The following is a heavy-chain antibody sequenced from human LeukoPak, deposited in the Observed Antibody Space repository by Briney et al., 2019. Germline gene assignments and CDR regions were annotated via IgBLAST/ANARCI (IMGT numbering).Heavy chain of an antibody. Sequence: SETLSLTCTVSGGSISSSSYYWGWIRQPPGKGLEWIGSIYYSGNTEYKPSLKSRVAMSVDTSKNQFSLRLSSVTAADTAVYYCAISTGSTMFIDYWGQGTLVTVSS. CDR2: IYYSGNT. V-gene: IGHV4-39*07. CDR3: AISTGSTMFIDY. D-gene: IGHD3-10*02. CDR1: GGSISSSSYY. J-gene: IGHJ4*02.